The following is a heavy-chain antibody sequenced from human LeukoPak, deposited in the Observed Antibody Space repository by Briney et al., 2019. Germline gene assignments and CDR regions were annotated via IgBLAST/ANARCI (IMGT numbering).Heavy chain of an antibody. J-gene: IGHJ3*02. CDR2: ISSSSSTI. D-gene: IGHD3-22*01. CDR1: GFTFSSYS. Sequence: PGGSLRLSCAASGFTFSSYSMNWVRQAPGKGLEWVSYISSSSSTIYYADSVKGRFTISRDNAKNSLYLQMNSLRAEDTAVYYCARDLPTYYYDPHAFDIWGQGTMVTVSS. V-gene: IGHV3-48*04. CDR3: ARDLPTYYYDPHAFDI.